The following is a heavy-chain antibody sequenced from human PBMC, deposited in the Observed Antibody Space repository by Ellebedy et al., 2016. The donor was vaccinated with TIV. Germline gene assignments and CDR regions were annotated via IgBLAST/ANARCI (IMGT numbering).Heavy chain of an antibody. CDR3: ATERPRDGSYLRPYYGMDV. J-gene: IGHJ6*02. Sequence: MPSETLSLSCTVSGGSISSYYWSRIRQPAGKGLEWIGRIYTSGSTNYDPSLKSRVTMSVDTSKNQFSLKLSSVTAADTAVYYCATERPRDGSYLRPYYGMDVWGQGTTVTVSS. CDR2: IYTSGST. CDR1: GGSISSYY. V-gene: IGHV4-4*07. D-gene: IGHD5-24*01.